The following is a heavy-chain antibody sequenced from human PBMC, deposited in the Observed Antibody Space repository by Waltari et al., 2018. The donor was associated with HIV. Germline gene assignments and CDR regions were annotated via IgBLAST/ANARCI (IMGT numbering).Heavy chain of an antibody. CDR1: GSSFSIYA. D-gene: IGHD3-10*01. CDR3: ARGRGRAFDI. Sequence: QVQLVESGGGVVQPGRSLSLSCAGSGSSFSIYAMHWVRQAPGKGLEWVAVIWSESTNKYYVDSVKGRFTVSRDNSENKVYLQMNSLRADDTAVYYCARGRGRAFDIWGQGTMVIVSS. CDR2: IWSESTNK. J-gene: IGHJ3*02. V-gene: IGHV3-33*04.